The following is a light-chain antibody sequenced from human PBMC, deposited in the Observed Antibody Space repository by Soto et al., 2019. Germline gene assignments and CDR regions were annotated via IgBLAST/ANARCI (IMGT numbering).Light chain of an antibody. CDR3: AAWDDSLRGVV. Sequence: QSVLTQPPSASGTPGQRVTISCSGSSSNIGTTYVYWYHQVTGAAPKLVIYRNDQRPSGVPDRFSGSKSGTSAFLAISGLRSEDEADYYCAAWDDSLRGVVFGGGTKLTVL. CDR1: SSNIGTTY. J-gene: IGLJ3*02. V-gene: IGLV1-47*01. CDR2: RND.